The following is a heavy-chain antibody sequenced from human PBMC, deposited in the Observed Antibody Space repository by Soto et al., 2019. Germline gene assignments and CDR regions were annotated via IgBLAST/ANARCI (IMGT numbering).Heavy chain of an antibody. D-gene: IGHD6-19*01. CDR2: ISPTGGST. CDR1: GFSFSSYA. J-gene: IGHJ4*02. V-gene: IGHV3-23*01. CDR3: AKDLFQWLGGSGPFDY. Sequence: EVQLLESGGGLVHPGGSLRLSCATSGFSFSSYAMTWLRQAPGKGLEWVSTISPTGGSTYYADSVTGRFTISRDDSKNTLYLHMSNLRAEDTATDYCAKDLFQWLGGSGPFDYWGQGILVTVSS.